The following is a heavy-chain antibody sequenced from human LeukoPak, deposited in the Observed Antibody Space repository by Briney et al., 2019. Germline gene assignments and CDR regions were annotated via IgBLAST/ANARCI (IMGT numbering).Heavy chain of an antibody. CDR1: GGSFSGYY. V-gene: IGHV4-34*01. CDR3: ARPFNFDSTRFDP. J-gene: IGHJ5*02. CDR2: IYYSGST. Sequence: SETLSLTCAVYGGSFSGYYWSWIRQPPGKGLEWIGGIYYSGSTYYNPSLKSRVTISVDTSKNQFSLKLSSVTAADTAVYYCARPFNFDSTRFDPWGQGTLVTVSS. D-gene: IGHD3-9*01.